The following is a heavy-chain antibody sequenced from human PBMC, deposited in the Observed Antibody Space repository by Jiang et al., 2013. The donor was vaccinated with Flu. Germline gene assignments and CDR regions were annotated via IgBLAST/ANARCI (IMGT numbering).Heavy chain of an antibody. CDR3: AGMGVVDYYGMDV. V-gene: IGHV4-34*01. Sequence: LLKPSETLSLTCAVYGGSFSGYYWSWIRQPPGKGLEWIGEINHSGSTNYNPSLKSRVTISVDTSKNQFSLKLSSVTAADTAVYYCAGMGVVDYYGMDVWGQGTTVTVSS. CDR2: INHSGST. D-gene: IGHD2-15*01. J-gene: IGHJ6*02. CDR1: GGSFSGYY.